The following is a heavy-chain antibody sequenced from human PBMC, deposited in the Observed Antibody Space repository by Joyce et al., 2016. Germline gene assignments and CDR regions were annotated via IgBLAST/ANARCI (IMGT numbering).Heavy chain of an antibody. V-gene: IGHV3-48*04. CDR2: INSGSSSI. CDR1: GLTFGDYS. D-gene: IGHD1-1*01. Sequence: EVQLVESGGGLVQPGGSLRLSCVASGLTFGDYSMNWVRQAPGKGLEWVSYINSGSSSIYDADSVKGRFTIARDNAKNSLYLQMNSLGAEDTAVYYCAVRAGTYSFDCWGQGTLVTVSS. J-gene: IGHJ4*02. CDR3: AVRAGTYSFDC.